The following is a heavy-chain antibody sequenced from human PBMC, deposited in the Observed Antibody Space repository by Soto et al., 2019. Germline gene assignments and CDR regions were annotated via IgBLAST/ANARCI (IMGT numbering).Heavy chain of an antibody. D-gene: IGHD3-10*02. CDR3: AHVYSVVSVGH. J-gene: IGHJ4*02. CDR1: GYTFTSYG. CDR2: IVAASGAA. Sequence: GASVKVSCKASGYTFTSYGISWVRQARGEGLEWIGWIVAASGAAHLAQKFQGRVTITRDKSTATSYMELTNMDPVDTATYYCAHVYSVVSVGHWGQGTLVTVSS. V-gene: IGHV1-18*01.